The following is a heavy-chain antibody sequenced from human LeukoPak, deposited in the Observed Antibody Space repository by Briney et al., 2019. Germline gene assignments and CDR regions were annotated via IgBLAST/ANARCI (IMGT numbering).Heavy chain of an antibody. Sequence: GASVKVSCKASGYTFTSYYLHWVRQAPGQGLEWMGIINPGGGSTNYAQKFQGRVTMTRDTSTSTVYMELRSLRSEDTAVYYCARDRDSSGWWTGAFDIWGQGTMVTVSS. V-gene: IGHV1-46*01. J-gene: IGHJ3*02. CDR1: GYTFTSYY. CDR3: ARDRDSSGWWTGAFDI. D-gene: IGHD6-19*01. CDR2: INPGGGST.